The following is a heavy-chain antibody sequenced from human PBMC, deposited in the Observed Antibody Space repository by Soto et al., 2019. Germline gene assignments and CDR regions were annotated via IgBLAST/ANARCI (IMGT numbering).Heavy chain of an antibody. D-gene: IGHD3-16*01. CDR1: GYTFTSYG. J-gene: IGHJ6*04. CDR2: INGYNGNT. Sequence: QVQLVQSGAEVKKPGASVKVSCKASGYTFTSYGISWVRQAPGQGLEWMGWINGYNGNTNHAQKLQGRVNMSTDTSTSTAYMELRSLRSDASAVYYCARMGDVPYYYYGMDVWGEGTTVTVSS. CDR3: ARMGDVPYYYYGMDV. V-gene: IGHV1-18*01.